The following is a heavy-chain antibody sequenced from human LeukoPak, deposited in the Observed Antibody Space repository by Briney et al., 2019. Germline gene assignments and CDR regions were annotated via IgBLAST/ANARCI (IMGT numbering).Heavy chain of an antibody. Sequence: PGRSLRLSCAASGFTFSSYGMHWVRQAPGKGLEWVAVISYDGSNKYYADSVKGRFTISRDNSKNTLYLQMNSLRAEDTAVYYCASMFVWFVYEYWGQGTLVTVSS. CDR1: GFTFSSYG. J-gene: IGHJ4*02. CDR2: ISYDGSNK. D-gene: IGHD3-10*01. V-gene: IGHV3-30*03. CDR3: ASMFVWFVYEY.